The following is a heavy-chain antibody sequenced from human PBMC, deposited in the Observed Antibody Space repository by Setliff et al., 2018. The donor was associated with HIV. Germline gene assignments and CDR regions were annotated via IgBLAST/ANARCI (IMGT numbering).Heavy chain of an antibody. V-gene: IGHV5-51*01. D-gene: IGHD3-10*01. CDR2: IHPRDSDT. CDR3: ARHGVGDTMVTVDY. J-gene: IGHJ4*02. CDR1: GYSFTSYL. Sequence: GESMKISCKGFGYSFTSYLIAWVRQTPGKGLEWMGNIHPRDSDTRYSPSFQGQVTLSVDKSISTAYLQWGSLKASDTAMYYCARHGVGDTMVTVDYWGQGTLVTVSS.